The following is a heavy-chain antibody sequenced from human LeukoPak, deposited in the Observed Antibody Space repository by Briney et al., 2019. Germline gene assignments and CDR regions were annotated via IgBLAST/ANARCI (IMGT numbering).Heavy chain of an antibody. CDR1: GGSISSYY. CDR2: IYYSGST. CDR3: ARSQYDMSYGMDV. J-gene: IGHJ6*04. V-gene: IGHV4-59*01. Sequence: SETLSLTCTVSGGSISSYYWSWIRQPPGKGLEWIGYIYYSGSTNYNPSLKSRVTISVDTSKNQFSLKLSSVTAADTAVYYCARSQYDMSYGMDVWGKGTTVTASS. D-gene: IGHD3-9*01.